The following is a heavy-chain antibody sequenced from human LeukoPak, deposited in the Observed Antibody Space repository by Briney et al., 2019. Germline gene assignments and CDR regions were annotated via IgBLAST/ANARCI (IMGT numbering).Heavy chain of an antibody. D-gene: IGHD3-22*01. Sequence: SETLSLTCAAYGGSFTSYYLSWIRQPPGKGLEWIGEINHSGSTNYNPSLKSRVTISVDTSKNQFSLKLSSVTAADTAVYYCAGEHSGYYWNYFDYWGQGTLVTVSS. CDR2: INHSGST. V-gene: IGHV4-34*01. CDR3: AGEHSGYYWNYFDY. CDR1: GGSFTSYY. J-gene: IGHJ4*02.